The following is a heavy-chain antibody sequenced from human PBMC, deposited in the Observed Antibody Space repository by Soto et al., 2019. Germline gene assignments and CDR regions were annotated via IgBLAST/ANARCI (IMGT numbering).Heavy chain of an antibody. V-gene: IGHV3-23*01. D-gene: IGHD3-10*01. CDR2: ISGSGGST. CDR1: GFTFSSYA. CDR3: ARFGSDYYYYYGMDV. Sequence: GWSLRLSCAASGFTFSSYAMRCVRQSPGKGLEWVSAISGSGGSTYYADSEKGRFTISRDNSKNTLYLQMNSLRAEDTAVYYCARFGSDYYYYYGMDVWGQGTTVTVSS. J-gene: IGHJ6*01.